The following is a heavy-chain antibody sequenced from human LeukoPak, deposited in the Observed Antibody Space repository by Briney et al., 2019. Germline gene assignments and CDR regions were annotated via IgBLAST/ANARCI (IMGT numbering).Heavy chain of an antibody. D-gene: IGHD1-26*01. CDR3: ARAFGAVGATNPGY. CDR2: ISSTSSDI. Sequence: GGSLRLSCAASGFSFSSYTMNWVRQAPGKGLEWVSSISSTSSDIHYADSVKGRFTISRDNAKNSLYLQMNSLRAEDTAVYYCARAFGAVGATNPGYWGQGTLVTVSS. V-gene: IGHV3-21*01. CDR1: GFSFSSYT. J-gene: IGHJ4*02.